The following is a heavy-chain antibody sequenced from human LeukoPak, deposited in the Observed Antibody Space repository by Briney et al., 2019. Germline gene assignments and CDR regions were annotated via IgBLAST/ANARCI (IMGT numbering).Heavy chain of an antibody. D-gene: IGHD3-10*01. CDR3: ARKPRITMVRGVTVTWFDP. V-gene: IGHV4-34*01. CDR1: GGSFSGYY. CDR2: INHSGST. J-gene: IGHJ5*02. Sequence: PSETLSLTCAVYGGSFSGYYWSWIRQPPGKGLEWIGEINHSGSTNYNPSLKSRVTISVDTSKNQFSLKLSSVTAADTAVYYCARKPRITMVRGVTVTWFDPWGQGTLVTVSS.